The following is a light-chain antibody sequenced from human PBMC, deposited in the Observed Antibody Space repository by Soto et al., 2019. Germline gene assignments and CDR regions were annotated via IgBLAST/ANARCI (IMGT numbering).Light chain of an antibody. J-gene: IGKJ3*01. V-gene: IGKV1-33*01. CDR3: QQYDILPLT. Sequence: DIQMTQTPSSLSASVGDRVTFTCQASQDVTNCLNWYHQKPGKAPKLLIYDASNLETGVPSRFSGSGSGTHFTFTISSLQPEDTATYYCQQYDILPLTFGPGTKVEI. CDR1: QDVTNC. CDR2: DAS.